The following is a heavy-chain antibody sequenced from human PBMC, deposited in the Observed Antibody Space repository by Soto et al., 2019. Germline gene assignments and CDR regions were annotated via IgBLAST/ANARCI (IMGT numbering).Heavy chain of an antibody. D-gene: IGHD2-2*02. Sequence: ASVKVSCKASGYTFTGYHMHWVRQAPGQGLEWMGWISAYNGNTNYAQKLQGRVTMTTDTSTSTAYMELRSLRSDDTAVYYCARGCSSTSCYTQIDYWGQGTLVTVSS. V-gene: IGHV1-18*04. CDR1: GYTFTGYH. CDR3: ARGCSSTSCYTQIDY. J-gene: IGHJ4*02. CDR2: ISAYNGNT.